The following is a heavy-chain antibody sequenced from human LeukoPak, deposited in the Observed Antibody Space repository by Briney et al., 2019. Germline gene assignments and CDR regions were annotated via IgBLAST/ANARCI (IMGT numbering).Heavy chain of an antibody. J-gene: IGHJ4*02. D-gene: IGHD6-19*01. V-gene: IGHV3-23*01. CDR2: ISGSGGYT. Sequence: GGSLRLSCAASGFTFSSYAMSWVRQDPGRGLEWVSAISGSGGYTWYADSMKGRFTISRDNSKNTLYLQMNSLRAEDTAVYYCAKEPIAVAGTFDYWGQGTLVTVSS. CDR1: GFTFSSYA. CDR3: AKEPIAVAGTFDY.